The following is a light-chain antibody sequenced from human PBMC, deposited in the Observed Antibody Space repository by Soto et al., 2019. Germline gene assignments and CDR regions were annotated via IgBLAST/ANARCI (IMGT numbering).Light chain of an antibody. CDR3: QSFDTRLNSVV. V-gene: IGLV1-40*01. CDR1: SSNIGAGYD. CDR2: GNN. Sequence: QSAVTQPPSVSEAPGQRVTISCTGSSSNIGAGYDVHWYQQFPGTAPKLLIYGNNNRPSGVTDRFSGSKSGTSASLAITGLQAEDEADYYCQSFDTRLNSVVFGGGTKLTVL. J-gene: IGLJ2*01.